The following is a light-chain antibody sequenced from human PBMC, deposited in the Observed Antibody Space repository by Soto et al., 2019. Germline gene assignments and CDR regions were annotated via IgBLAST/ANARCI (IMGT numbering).Light chain of an antibody. CDR2: AAS. Sequence: DIQMTQSPSSLSASVGDRVTITCQASQDISNYLNWYQQKPGKAPKLLIYAASSWQSGVPSWFSGSGSGTDFTLTISRLEPEDSAAYYCQQYGSSRTFGQGTKVDI. J-gene: IGKJ1*01. V-gene: IGKV1-39*01. CDR1: QDISNY. CDR3: QQYGSSRT.